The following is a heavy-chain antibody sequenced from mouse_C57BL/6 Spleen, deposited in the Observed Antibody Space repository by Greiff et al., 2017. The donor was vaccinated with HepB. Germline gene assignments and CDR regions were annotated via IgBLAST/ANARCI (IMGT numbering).Heavy chain of an antibody. CDR2: INPSTGGT. Sequence: VQLQQSGPELVKPGASVKISCKASGYSFTGYYMNWVKQSPEKSLEWIGEINPSTGGTTYNQKFKAKATLTVDKSSSTAYMQLKSLTSEDSAVYYCARWGGYYGAMDYWGQGTSVTVSS. J-gene: IGHJ4*01. V-gene: IGHV1-42*01. CDR1: GYSFTGYY. CDR3: ARWGGYYGAMDY. D-gene: IGHD1-1*01.